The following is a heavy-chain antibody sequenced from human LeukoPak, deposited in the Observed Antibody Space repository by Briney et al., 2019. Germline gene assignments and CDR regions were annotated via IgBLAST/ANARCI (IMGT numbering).Heavy chain of an antibody. J-gene: IGHJ5*02. D-gene: IGHD2-2*01. CDR2: IYYSGST. CDR1: GGSISSYY. CDR3: ARGNVVPAAIGFSDWFDP. V-gene: IGHV4-59*01. Sequence: PSETLSLTCTVSGGSISSYYWSWIRQPPGKGLEWIGYIYYSGSTNYNPSLKSRVTISVDTSKNQFSLKLSSVTAADTAVYYCARGNVVPAAIGFSDWFDPWGQGTLVTVS.